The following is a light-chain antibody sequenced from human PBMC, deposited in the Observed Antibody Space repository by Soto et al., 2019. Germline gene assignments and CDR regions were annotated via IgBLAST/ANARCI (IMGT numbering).Light chain of an antibody. CDR2: SNN. CDR1: SSNIGSNT. CDR3: AAWDDSLNASYV. Sequence: VLTQPPSASGTPGQRVTISCSGSSSNIGSNTVNWYQQLPGTAPKLLIYSNNQRPSGVPDRFSGSKSGTSASLAISGLQSEDEADYYCAAWDDSLNASYVFGTGTKLTVL. J-gene: IGLJ1*01. V-gene: IGLV1-44*01.